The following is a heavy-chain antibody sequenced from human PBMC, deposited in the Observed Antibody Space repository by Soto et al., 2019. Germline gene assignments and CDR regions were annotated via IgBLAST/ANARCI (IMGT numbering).Heavy chain of an antibody. V-gene: IGHV4-30-4*01. Sequence: QVQLQESGPGLVKPSQTLSLTCTVSGGSISSADHHWTWIRQFPGKGLEWIGAIYYSAGTYYNPSLVSRITMSLDTSKNQFSLKLTSVTAADTAVYYCARDSRTPSGGMDVWGQGTTVTVSS. CDR3: ARDSRTPSGGMDV. CDR2: IYYSAGT. J-gene: IGHJ6*02. CDR1: GGSISSADHH.